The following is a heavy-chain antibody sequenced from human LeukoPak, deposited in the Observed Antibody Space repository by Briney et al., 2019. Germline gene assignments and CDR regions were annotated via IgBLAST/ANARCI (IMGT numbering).Heavy chain of an antibody. CDR2: MHYSENS. CDR3: ARAHSITIFGVVMYTWFDP. D-gene: IGHD3-3*01. Sequence: SETLSLTCTVSGASISSSTYYWGWIRQPPGKGLEWIGSMHYSENSYYNPSLESRVTVSVDTSKNQFPLKLSSVTAADTAVYYCARAHSITIFGVVMYTWFDPWGQGTLVTVSS. V-gene: IGHV4-39*06. J-gene: IGHJ5*02. CDR1: GASISSSTYY.